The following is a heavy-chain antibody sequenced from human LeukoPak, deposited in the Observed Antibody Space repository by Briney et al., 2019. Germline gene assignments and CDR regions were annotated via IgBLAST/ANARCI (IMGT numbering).Heavy chain of an antibody. CDR3: ARGNMPMVYAIPPMDV. V-gene: IGHV1-2*02. D-gene: IGHD2-8*01. CDR2: INPNSGGT. CDR1: GYTFTGYY. Sequence: ASVKVSCKASGYTFTGYYMHWVRQAPGQGLEWMGWINPNSGGTNYAQKFQGRVTMTRDTSISTAYMELSRLRSDDTAVYYCARGNMPMVYAIPPMDVWGKGTTVTVSS. J-gene: IGHJ6*04.